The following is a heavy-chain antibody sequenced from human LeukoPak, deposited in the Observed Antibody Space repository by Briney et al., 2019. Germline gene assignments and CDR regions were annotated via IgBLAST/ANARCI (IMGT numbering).Heavy chain of an antibody. CDR1: GGSFSGYY. CDR3: ARGGTYYDYVWGSYRLYYFDY. V-gene: IGHV4-34*01. J-gene: IGHJ4*02. CDR2: SNHSGST. D-gene: IGHD3-16*02. Sequence: SETLSLTCAVYGGSFSGYYWSWIRQPPGKGLEWIGESNHSGSTNYNPSLKSRVTISVDTSKNQFSLKLSSVTAADTAVYYCARGGTYYDYVWGSYRLYYFDYWGQGTLVTVSS.